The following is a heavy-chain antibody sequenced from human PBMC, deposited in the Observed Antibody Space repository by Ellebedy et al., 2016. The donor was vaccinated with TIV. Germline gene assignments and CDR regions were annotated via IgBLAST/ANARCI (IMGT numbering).Heavy chain of an antibody. V-gene: IGHV1-46*01. CDR2: INPSGGST. CDR1: GYTFTSFH. D-gene: IGHD2-21*02. J-gene: IGHJ3*02. Sequence: ASVKVSXXASGYTFTSFHMHWVRQAPGQGFEWMGIINPSGGSTTYAQKFQGRVTMIRDTSTSTVYMELSGLRSEDTAVYYCRCGGDTFDIWGQGTMVTVSS. CDR3: RCGGDTFDI.